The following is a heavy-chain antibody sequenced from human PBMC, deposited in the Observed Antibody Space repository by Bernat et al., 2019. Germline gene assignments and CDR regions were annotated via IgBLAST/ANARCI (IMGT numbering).Heavy chain of an antibody. CDR2: ISYDGSNK. CDR1: GFTFSSYG. D-gene: IGHD4-17*01. CDR3: AKGHDYGDDNPPNWFDP. J-gene: IGHJ5*02. V-gene: IGHV3-30*18. Sequence: QVQLVESGGGVVQPGRSLRLSCAASGFTFSSYGMHWVRQAPGKGLEWVAVISYDGSNKYYADSVKGRFTISRDNSKNTLYLQMNSLRAEDTAVYYCAKGHDYGDDNPPNWFDPWGQGTLVTVSS.